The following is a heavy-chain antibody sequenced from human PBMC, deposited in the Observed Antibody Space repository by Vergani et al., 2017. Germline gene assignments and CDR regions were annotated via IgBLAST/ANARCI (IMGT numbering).Heavy chain of an antibody. V-gene: IGHV4-39*01. J-gene: IGHJ5*02. D-gene: IGHD6-19*01. Sequence: QLQLQESGPGLVKPSATLSLTCSVSGASIRSSNYYWGWIRQPPGKGLEWIASIYYSGSTYYNPSLKSRVTISVDTSTNQFSLKLSSVPAADAAVYLCGRHFTVEWVVKMGWLNPWGQGLRVTVPS. CDR1: GASIRSSNYY. CDR2: IYYSGST. CDR3: GRHFTVEWVVKMGWLNP.